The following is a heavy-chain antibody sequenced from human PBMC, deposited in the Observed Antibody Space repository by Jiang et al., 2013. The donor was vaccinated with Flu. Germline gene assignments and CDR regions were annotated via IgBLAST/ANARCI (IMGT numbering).Heavy chain of an antibody. V-gene: IGHV3-66*01. CDR3: ARIVDSFDI. CDR2: LYGSGST. Sequence: RLSCAASGFTVSSNHMSWVRQAPGKGLEWVSTLYGSGSTYYADSVKGRVTISRDSSKNTLYLQMNSLRAEDTAVYYCARIVDSFDIWGQGTMVTVSS. J-gene: IGHJ3*02. CDR1: GFTVSSNH. D-gene: IGHD3-9*01.